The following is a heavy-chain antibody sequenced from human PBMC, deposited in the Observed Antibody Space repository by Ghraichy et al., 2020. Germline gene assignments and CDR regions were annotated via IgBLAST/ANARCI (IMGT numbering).Heavy chain of an antibody. CDR3: VRERINYYGSGGGGMDV. D-gene: IGHD3-10*01. J-gene: IGHJ6*02. CDR1: GFTFRSYW. Sequence: GGSLRLSCVASGFTFRSYWMSWVRQAPGKGLEWVANIKQDGSETYYVDSVKGRFTISRDNAKNSLYLQMNSLRAEDTAVYYCVRERINYYGSGGGGMDVWGQGTTVTVSS. CDR2: IKQDGSET. V-gene: IGHV3-7*03.